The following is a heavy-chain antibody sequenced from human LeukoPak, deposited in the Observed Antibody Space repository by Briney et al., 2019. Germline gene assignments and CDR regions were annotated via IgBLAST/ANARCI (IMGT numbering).Heavy chain of an antibody. CDR1: GFTFSSYA. CDR2: ISGSGGST. V-gene: IGHV3-23*01. Sequence: GGSLRLSCAASGFTFSSYAMSWVRQAPGKGLEWVSAISGSGGSTYYADSVKGRFTISRDNSKNTLYLQMNSLRAEDTAVYYCARSYCSGSTCYAPEYWGQGTLVTVSS. J-gene: IGHJ4*02. CDR3: ARSYCSGSTCYAPEY. D-gene: IGHD2-2*01.